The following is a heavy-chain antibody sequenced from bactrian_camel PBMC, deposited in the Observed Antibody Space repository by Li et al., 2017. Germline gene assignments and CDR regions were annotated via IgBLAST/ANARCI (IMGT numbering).Heavy chain of an antibody. CDR2: ITDHGENT. D-gene: IGHD6*01. Sequence: HVQLVESGGGSVQAGGSLRLSCAASGFAFSKTAMNWIRQAPGKGLEWVSLITDHGENTYYGNSVKGRFAISRDNAKNTLYLQLNGLKTEDTAMYYCATDPLTMVARKNYWGQGTQVTVS. CDR1: GFAFSKTA. CDR3: ATDPLTMVARKNY. J-gene: IGHJ4*01. V-gene: IGHV3S1*01.